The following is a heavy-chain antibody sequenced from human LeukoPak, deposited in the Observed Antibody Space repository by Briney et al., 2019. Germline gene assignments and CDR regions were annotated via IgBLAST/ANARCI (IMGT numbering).Heavy chain of an antibody. CDR1: GFTVNGYS. D-gene: IGHD2-15*01. J-gene: IGHJ4*02. V-gene: IGHV3-48*02. CDR2: IMSGSGTV. Sequence: PGGSLRLSCAVSGFTVNGYSMNWVRQAPGKGLEWTSIIMSGSGTVMYADSVKGRFTISRDNAKNSLFLQMNSLTDEDTAVYYCVRGRYCSGGGCYFDYWGQGAQVTVSS. CDR3: VRGRYCSGGGCYFDY.